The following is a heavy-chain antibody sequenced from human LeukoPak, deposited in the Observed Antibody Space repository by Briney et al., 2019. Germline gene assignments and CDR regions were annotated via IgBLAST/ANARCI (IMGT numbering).Heavy chain of an antibody. V-gene: IGHV3-33*01. D-gene: IGHD2-2*01. Sequence: PGRSLRLSCAASGFTFSSYAFHWVRRAPGKGLEWVSLIWYDGSNKYYADSVKGRFAISRDNSNNLLYLQMNSLRAEDTAVYYCARDRSTSYYHQYDMAVWGQGTTVTVSS. CDR1: GFTFSSYA. CDR3: ARDRSTSYYHQYDMAV. J-gene: IGHJ6*02. CDR2: IWYDGSNK.